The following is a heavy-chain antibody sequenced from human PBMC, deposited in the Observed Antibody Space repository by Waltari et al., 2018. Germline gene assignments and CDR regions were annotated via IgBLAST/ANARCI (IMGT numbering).Heavy chain of an antibody. Sequence: EEQLVESGGGLVQPGDSLRLSCAASGFTYSNHWMHWVRQAPGKGLVWVTRSNVDGSTSNDADSVKGRFTISRDNTKKTLYLQMKRLRVEDTAVYYCARLAPKTYRSPVPGRDYYYGLDVWGQGTTVTVSS. V-gene: IGHV3-74*01. CDR2: SNVDGSTS. J-gene: IGHJ6*02. CDR1: GFTYSNHW. CDR3: ARLAPKTYRSPVPGRDYYYGLDV. D-gene: IGHD6-13*01.